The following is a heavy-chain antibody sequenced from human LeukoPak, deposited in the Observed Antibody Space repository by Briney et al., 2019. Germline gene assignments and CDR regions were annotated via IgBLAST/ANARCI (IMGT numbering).Heavy chain of an antibody. V-gene: IGHV3-33*01. J-gene: IGHJ3*02. CDR1: GFTFSSYG. CDR3: ARTLPHLWSGAFEI. CDR2: IWYDGSNK. Sequence: TGGSLRLSCAASGFTFSSYGMHWVSQAPGKGLEWVAVIWYDGSNKYYADSVKGRFTSSRDNSKNTLYLQMNSLRAEDSAVYYCARTLPHLWSGAFEIWGQGTMVTVSS. D-gene: IGHD1-1*01.